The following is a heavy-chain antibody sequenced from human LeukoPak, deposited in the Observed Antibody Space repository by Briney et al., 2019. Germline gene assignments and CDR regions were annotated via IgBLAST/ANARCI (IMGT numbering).Heavy chain of an antibody. V-gene: IGHV3-23*01. J-gene: IGHJ5*02. D-gene: IGHD5-24*01. CDR3: ARASNPWLQLT. Sequence: GGSLRLSCAASGFIFSNYAMKWVRHPPGKGLEWVSGISDSGGTTYYIDSVKGRFTISRDNSKNTLYLDMNSLRAEDTAVYYCARASNPWLQLTWGQGTLVTVSS. CDR1: GFIFSNYA. CDR2: ISDSGGTT.